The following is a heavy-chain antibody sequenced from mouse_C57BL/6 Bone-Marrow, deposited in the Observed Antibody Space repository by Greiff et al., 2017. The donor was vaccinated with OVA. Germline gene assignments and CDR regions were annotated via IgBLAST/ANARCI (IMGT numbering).Heavy chain of an antibody. V-gene: IGHV1-55*01. J-gene: IGHJ1*03. CDR3: ARGVLRWYFDV. CDR2: IYPGSGST. CDR1: GYTFTSYW. D-gene: IGHD1-1*01. Sequence: QVHVKQPGAELVKPGASVKMSCKASGYTFTSYWITWVKQRPGQGLEWIGDIYPGSGSTNYNEKFKSKATLTVDTSSSTAYMQLSSLTSEDSAVYYCARGVLRWYFDVWGTGTTVTVSS.